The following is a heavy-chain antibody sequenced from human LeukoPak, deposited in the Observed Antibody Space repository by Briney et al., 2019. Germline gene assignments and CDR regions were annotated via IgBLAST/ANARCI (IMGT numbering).Heavy chain of an antibody. CDR1: GGSISSGSFY. D-gene: IGHD5-12*01. CDR3: ARDGRSGYEDL. Sequence: SETLSLTCTVSGGSISSGSFYWSWIRQPAGKGLEWIGRIYSSGSINYNPSLKSRVTISIDTSKNQFSLKLTSVTAADTAIYYCARDGRSGYEDLWGPGTLVTVSS. CDR2: IYSSGSI. J-gene: IGHJ5*02. V-gene: IGHV4-61*02.